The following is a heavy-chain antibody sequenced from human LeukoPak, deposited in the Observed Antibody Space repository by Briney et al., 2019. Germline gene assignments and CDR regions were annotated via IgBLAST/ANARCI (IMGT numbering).Heavy chain of an antibody. CDR2: ISYDGSNK. CDR1: GFTSSSYG. CDR3: AKRNYGDIDY. Sequence: GGSLRLSCAASGFTSSSYGMHWVRQAPGKGLEWVAVISYDGSNKYYADSVKGRFTISRDNSKNTLHLQMNSLRAEDTAVYYCAKRNYGDIDYWGQGTLVTVSS. J-gene: IGHJ4*02. D-gene: IGHD4-17*01. V-gene: IGHV3-30*18.